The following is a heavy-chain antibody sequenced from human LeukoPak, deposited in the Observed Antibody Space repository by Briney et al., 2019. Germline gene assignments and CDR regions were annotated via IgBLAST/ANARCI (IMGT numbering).Heavy chain of an antibody. Sequence: PGGSLRLSCAASGFTFSSYAMSWVRQAPGKGLEWVSAISGGSTYYADSVKGRFTISRDNSKNTLYLQMNSLRAEDTAVYYCAKDQGYYDSSGYFGYWGQGTLVTVSS. CDR2: ISGGST. CDR3: AKDQGYYDSSGYFGY. V-gene: IGHV3-23*01. CDR1: GFTFSSYA. J-gene: IGHJ4*02. D-gene: IGHD3-22*01.